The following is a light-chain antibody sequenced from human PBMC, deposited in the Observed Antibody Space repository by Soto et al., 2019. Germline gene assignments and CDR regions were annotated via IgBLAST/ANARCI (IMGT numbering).Light chain of an antibody. J-gene: IGLJ3*02. V-gene: IGLV8-61*01. CDR2: STN. CDR1: SGSVSTSYY. Sequence: VVTQEPSFSVSPGGTVTLTCGLSSGSVSTSYYPSWYQQTPGQAPRTLIYSTNTRSSGVPDRFSGSILGNKAALTITGAQADDESDYYCVLYMGSGTHWVFGGGTKLTVL. CDR3: VLYMGSGTHWV.